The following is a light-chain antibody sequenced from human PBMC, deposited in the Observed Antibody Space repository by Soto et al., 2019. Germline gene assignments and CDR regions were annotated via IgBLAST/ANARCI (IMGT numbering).Light chain of an antibody. J-gene: IGKJ2*01. Sequence: EIVLTQSPGTLSLSPGERATLSCRASQSVSSNYLDWYQQKPGQAPRLLIYGASTRPTGIPDRFSGSGSGTDFALTISRREPEDFAVYYCQLYDNSLYTFGQGTNLDIK. CDR3: QLYDNSLYT. V-gene: IGKV3-20*01. CDR1: QSVSSNY. CDR2: GAS.